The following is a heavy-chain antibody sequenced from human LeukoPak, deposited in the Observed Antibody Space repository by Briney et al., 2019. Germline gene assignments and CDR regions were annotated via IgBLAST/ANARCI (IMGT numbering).Heavy chain of an antibody. Sequence: ASVKVSCKASGYTFTNYTMNWVRQAPGQGLEWMGWINTNTGNPTYAQGFTGRFVFSLDTSVSTAYLQISSLKAEDAAVYYCARPKLRWSAYYYMDVWGKGTTVTVSS. CDR2: INTNTGNP. D-gene: IGHD4-23*01. CDR1: GYTFTNYT. J-gene: IGHJ6*03. CDR3: ARPKLRWSAYYYMDV. V-gene: IGHV7-4-1*02.